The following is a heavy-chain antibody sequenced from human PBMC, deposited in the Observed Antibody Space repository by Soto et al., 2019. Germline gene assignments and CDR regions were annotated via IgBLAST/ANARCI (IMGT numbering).Heavy chain of an antibody. V-gene: IGHV4-34*01. CDR3: ARGRSSVPDRRGIGYYGLDV. D-gene: IGHD3-3*01. J-gene: IGHJ6*02. CDR1: GGSFSNYY. CDR2: INDSGIT. Sequence: QVQLQQWGAEVLKPSETLSLTCVVNGGSFSNYYWTWIRQPPGKGLEWIGEINDSGITDSNPSLESRVTISVDMSKNQFSLWVNSVPAADTAVYHCARGRSSVPDRRGIGYYGLDVWGQGTTVTVSS.